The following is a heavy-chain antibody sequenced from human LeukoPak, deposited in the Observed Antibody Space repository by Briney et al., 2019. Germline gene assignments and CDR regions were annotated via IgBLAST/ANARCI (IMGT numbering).Heavy chain of an antibody. D-gene: IGHD6-13*01. CDR3: AKDRIAAAQGVYY. CDR2: ISDSGDST. Sequence: PGGSLRLSCAASGFTFSSYAMSWVRQAPGKGLEWVAVISDSGDSTYFADSVKGRFTISRDNSKNTLYLQMSSLRVDDTALYYCAKDRIAAAQGVYYWGQRTLVTVSS. J-gene: IGHJ4*02. CDR1: GFTFSSYA. V-gene: IGHV3-23*01.